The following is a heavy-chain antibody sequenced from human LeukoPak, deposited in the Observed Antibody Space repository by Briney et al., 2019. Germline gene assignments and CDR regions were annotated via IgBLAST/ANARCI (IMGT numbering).Heavy chain of an antibody. Sequence: PSETLSLTCAASGYSISSGYNWGWLRPPPGKGVELFGSIYHSGSTYHNPSLKSRVTISVDTSKNQFSLKLSSVSAADTAVYYCAREVLRGIDYWGQGTLVTVSS. CDR2: IYHSGST. V-gene: IGHV4-38-2*02. CDR3: AREVLRGIDY. D-gene: IGHD4/OR15-4a*01. CDR1: GYSISSGYN. J-gene: IGHJ4*02.